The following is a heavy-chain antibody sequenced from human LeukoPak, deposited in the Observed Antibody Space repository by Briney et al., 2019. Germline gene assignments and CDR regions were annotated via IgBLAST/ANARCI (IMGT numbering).Heavy chain of an antibody. V-gene: IGHV3-21*01. CDR1: GLTFNTFS. CDR2: ISSSNSYI. CDR3: ARDSDLHCSGGSCTNFNY. Sequence: PGGSLRLSCTASGLTFNTFSMNWVRQAPGKGLEWVSSISSSNSYIYYAHSVKGRFAISRDNARKSLYLQMNSLRAEDTAVYYCARDSDLHCSGGSCTNFNYWGQGTLVTVSS. J-gene: IGHJ4*02. D-gene: IGHD2-15*01.